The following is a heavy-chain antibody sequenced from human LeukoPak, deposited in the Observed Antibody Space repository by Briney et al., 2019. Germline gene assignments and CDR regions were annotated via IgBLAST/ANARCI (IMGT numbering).Heavy chain of an antibody. J-gene: IGHJ4*02. CDR2: ISAYNGNT. Sequence: ASVKVSCKTSGYTFTDYDITWVRQAPGQGLEWMGWISAYNGNTNYAQKLQGRVTMTTDTSTSTAYMELRSLRSDDTAVYYCARENLIIAAPGTVPYYFDYWGQGTLVTVSS. CDR3: ARENLIIAAPGTVPYYFDY. D-gene: IGHD6-13*01. V-gene: IGHV1-18*01. CDR1: GYTFTDYD.